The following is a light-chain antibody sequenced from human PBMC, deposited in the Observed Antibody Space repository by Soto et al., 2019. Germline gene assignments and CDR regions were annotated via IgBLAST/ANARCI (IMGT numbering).Light chain of an antibody. CDR2: DVT. J-gene: IGLJ1*01. V-gene: IGLV2-8*01. Sequence: QSVLTQSPSASGSPGQSVTISCTGTSSDIGGYNSVSWYQQHPGKARKVMIYDVTKRPSGVPDRFSGSKSGNTASLTVSALQAEDEADYYCSSYTDTKSLVFGTGTKVTVL. CDR1: SSDIGGYNS. CDR3: SSYTDTKSLV.